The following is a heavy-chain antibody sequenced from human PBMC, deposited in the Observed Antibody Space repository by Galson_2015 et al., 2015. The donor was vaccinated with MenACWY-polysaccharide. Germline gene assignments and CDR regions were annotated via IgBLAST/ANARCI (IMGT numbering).Heavy chain of an antibody. CDR1: GFTFSSYA. V-gene: IGHV3-23*01. D-gene: IGHD6-19*01. CDR3: AKDRSGWYVGVY. J-gene: IGHJ4*02. Sequence: SLRLSCAASGFTFSSYAMSWVRQAPGKGLEWVSAISGSGGSIYYADSVKGRFTISRDNSKNTLYLQMNSLRAEDTAVYYCAKDRSGWYVGVYWGQGTLVTVSS. CDR2: ISGSGGSI.